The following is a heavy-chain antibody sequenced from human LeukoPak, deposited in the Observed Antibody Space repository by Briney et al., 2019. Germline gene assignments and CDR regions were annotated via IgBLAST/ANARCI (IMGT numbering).Heavy chain of an antibody. J-gene: IGHJ6*04. V-gene: IGHV4-31*03. CDR2: IYYSGST. CDR3: ARDQSGYYGSGSYGMAV. D-gene: IGHD3-10*01. Sequence: PSETLSLTCTVSGGSISSGSYYWSWIRQHPGKGLEWIGYIYYSGSTYYNPSLKSRVTISVDTSKNQFSLKLSSVTAADTAVYYCARDQSGYYGSGSYGMAVWGKGTTVTVSS. CDR1: GGSISSGSYY.